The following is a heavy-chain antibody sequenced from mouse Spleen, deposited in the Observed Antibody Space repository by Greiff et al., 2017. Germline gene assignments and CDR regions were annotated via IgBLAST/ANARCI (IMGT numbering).Heavy chain of an antibody. CDR3: ARSSGYAMDY. V-gene: IGHV1S126*01. D-gene: IGHD6-1*01. CDR1: GYSFTSYW. CDR2: IDPSDSET. J-gene: IGHJ4*01. Sequence: VQLQQSGPQLVRPGASVKISCKASGYSFTSYWMHWVKQRPGQGLEWIGMIDPSDSETRLNQKFKDKATLTVDKSSSTAYMQLSSPTSEDSAVYYCARSSGYAMDYWGQGTSVTVSS.